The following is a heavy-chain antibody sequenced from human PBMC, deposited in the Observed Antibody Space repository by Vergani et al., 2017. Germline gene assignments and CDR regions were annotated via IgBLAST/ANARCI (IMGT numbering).Heavy chain of an antibody. Sequence: QVQLVQSGAEVKKPGSSVKVSCKASGGTFSSYAISWVRQAPGQGLEWMGRIIPIFGTANYAQKFQGRVTITADESTSTAYMELSSLRAEDTAVYYCARDLDYYDSSGSGYFQHWGQGTLVTVSS. D-gene: IGHD3-22*01. CDR1: GGTFSSYA. CDR3: ARDLDYYDSSGSGYFQH. J-gene: IGHJ1*01. CDR2: IIPIFGTA. V-gene: IGHV1-69*18.